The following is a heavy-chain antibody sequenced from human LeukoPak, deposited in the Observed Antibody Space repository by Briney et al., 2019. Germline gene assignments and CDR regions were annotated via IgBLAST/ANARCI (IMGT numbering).Heavy chain of an antibody. V-gene: IGHV3-48*02. CDR2: ISSGSSTI. J-gene: IGHJ4*02. CDR1: GFTFSTYS. CDR3: ASRRESFDY. Sequence: PGGSLRLSCAASGFTFSTYSMNWVRQAPGKGLEWVSYISSGSSTIYYADSMKGRVTISRDNAKNSLYLQMNSLGDEDTAVYYCASRRESFDYWGQGTLVTVPS.